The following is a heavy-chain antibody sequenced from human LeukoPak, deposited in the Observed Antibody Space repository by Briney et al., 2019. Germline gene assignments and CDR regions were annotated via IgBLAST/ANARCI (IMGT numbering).Heavy chain of an antibody. J-gene: IGHJ4*02. CDR1: GFTFSSYA. D-gene: IGHD3-3*01. CDR2: ISYDGSNK. V-gene: IGHV3-30*04. Sequence: GRSLRLSCAASGFTFSSYAMHWVRQAPGKGLEWVAVISYDGSNKYYADSVKGRFTISRDNSKNTLYLQMNSLRAEDTAVYYCGRDRITMPDYWGQRTLVNVSS. CDR3: GRDRITMPDY.